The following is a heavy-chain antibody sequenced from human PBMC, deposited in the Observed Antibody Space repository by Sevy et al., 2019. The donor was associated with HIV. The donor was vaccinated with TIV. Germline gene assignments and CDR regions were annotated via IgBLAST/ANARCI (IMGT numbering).Heavy chain of an antibody. Sequence: GGSLRLSCVASGLTFYSYAMSWVRQAPGKGLEWDSGVSGSGASTFYADSVKGRFTISRDNSKNTLHLQMNSLRAEDTAVYYCVKVKWGVGATGGDFDSWGQGALVTVSS. D-gene: IGHD1-26*01. CDR3: VKVKWGVGATGGDFDS. CDR1: GLTFYSYA. CDR2: VSGSGAST. J-gene: IGHJ4*02. V-gene: IGHV3-23*01.